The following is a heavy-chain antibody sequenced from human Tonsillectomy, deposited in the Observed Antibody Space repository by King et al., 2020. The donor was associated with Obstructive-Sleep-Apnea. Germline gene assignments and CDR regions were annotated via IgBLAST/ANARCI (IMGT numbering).Heavy chain of an antibody. D-gene: IGHD3-22*01. Sequence: QLVQSGGGLVQPGGSLRLSCAASGFTFSSYWMNWVRQAPGKGLEWVANIKQDGSEKYYVDSVKGRFTISRDNAKNSLYLQMNSLRAEDTAVYYCAPHPPPYYYDSSGYYYVPSDYWGQGTLVTVSS. CDR1: GFTFSSYW. CDR3: APHPPPYYYDSSGYYYVPSDY. V-gene: IGHV3-7*03. J-gene: IGHJ4*02. CDR2: IKQDGSEK.